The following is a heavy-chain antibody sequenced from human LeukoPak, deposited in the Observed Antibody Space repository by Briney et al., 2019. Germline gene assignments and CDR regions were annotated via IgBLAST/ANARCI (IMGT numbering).Heavy chain of an antibody. V-gene: IGHV5-51*01. D-gene: IGHD5-24*01. Sequence: GESLKISCKGSEYSFTSYWIGWVRQMPGKSLERMGIIYPGDSDTRYSPSFQGQVTISADKSISTAYLQWSSLKASDTAMYYCARHDGYSFRFRYYYYGMDVWGQGTTVAVSS. J-gene: IGHJ6*02. CDR1: EYSFTSYW. CDR2: IYPGDSDT. CDR3: ARHDGYSFRFRYYYYGMDV.